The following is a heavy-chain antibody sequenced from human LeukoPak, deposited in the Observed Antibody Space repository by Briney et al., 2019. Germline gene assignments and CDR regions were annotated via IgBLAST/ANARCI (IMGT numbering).Heavy chain of an antibody. CDR3: ARDKIVGATHFDY. Sequence: GGSLRLSCAASGFTFSSYVMSWVRQAPGKGLEWVANIKQDGSEKYYVDSVKGRFTISRDNAKNSLYLQMNSLRAEDTAVYYCARDKIVGATHFDYWGQGTLVTVSS. V-gene: IGHV3-7*01. CDR2: IKQDGSEK. J-gene: IGHJ4*02. CDR1: GFTFSSYV. D-gene: IGHD1-26*01.